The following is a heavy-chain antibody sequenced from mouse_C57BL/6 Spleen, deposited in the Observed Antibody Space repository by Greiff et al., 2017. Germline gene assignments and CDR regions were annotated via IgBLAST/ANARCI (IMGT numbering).Heavy chain of an antibody. CDR3: VNYGSSSWFAY. Sequence: VQLQQPGAELVRPGTSVKLSCKASGYTFTSYWMHWVKQRPGQGLEWIGVIDPSDSYTNYNQKFKGKATLTVDTSSSTAYMQLSSLTSEDSAVYYCVNYGSSSWFAYWGQGTLVTVSA. CDR1: GYTFTSYW. CDR2: IDPSDSYT. V-gene: IGHV1-59*01. J-gene: IGHJ3*01. D-gene: IGHD1-1*01.